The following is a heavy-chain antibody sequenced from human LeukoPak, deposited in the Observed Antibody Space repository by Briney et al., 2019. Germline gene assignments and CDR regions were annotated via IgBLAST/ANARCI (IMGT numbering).Heavy chain of an antibody. J-gene: IGHJ5*02. Sequence: GGSLGLSCAASGFTFSSYGMHWVRQAPGKGLEWVAFIRYDRSNKYYADSVKGRFTISRDNSKSTVYLQMDSLRVEDAAVYYCSKDLTSDFGGDLDPWGQGTLVTVSS. CDR1: GFTFSSYG. CDR2: IRYDRSNK. V-gene: IGHV3-30*02. CDR3: SKDLTSDFGGDLDP. D-gene: IGHD3-10*01.